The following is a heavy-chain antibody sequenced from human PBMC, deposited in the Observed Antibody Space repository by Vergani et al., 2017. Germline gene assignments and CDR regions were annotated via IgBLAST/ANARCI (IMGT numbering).Heavy chain of an antibody. Sequence: QAQLVESGGGVVQPGRSLRLSCAASGFTFSSYGMHWVRQAPGKGLEWVAVISYDGSNKYYADSVKGRFTISRDNSKNTLYLQMNSLRAEDTAVYYCAKGXTKPIFGVVNPFDYWGQGTLVTVSS. CDR3: AKGXTKPIFGVVNPFDY. D-gene: IGHD3-3*01. J-gene: IGHJ4*02. CDR2: ISYDGSNK. CDR1: GFTFSSYG. V-gene: IGHV3-30*18.